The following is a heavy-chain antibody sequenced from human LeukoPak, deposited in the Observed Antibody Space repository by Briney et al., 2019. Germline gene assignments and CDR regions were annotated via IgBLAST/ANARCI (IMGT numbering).Heavy chain of an antibody. CDR2: IYYSGST. J-gene: IGHJ4*02. CDR1: GGSISSSSYY. CDR3: ARLDGDILTGYYDYFDY. V-gene: IGHV4-39*01. D-gene: IGHD3-9*01. Sequence: SETLSLTCTVPGGSISSSSYYWGWIRQPPGKGLEWIGSIYYSGSTYYNPSLKSRVTISVDTSKNQFSLKLSSVTAADTAVYYCARLDGDILTGYYDYFDYWGQGTLVTVSS.